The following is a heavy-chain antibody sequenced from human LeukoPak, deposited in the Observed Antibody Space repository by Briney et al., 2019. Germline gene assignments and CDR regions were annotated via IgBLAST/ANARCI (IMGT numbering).Heavy chain of an antibody. CDR2: MHYSGTT. CDR3: ARYYHDSSGYSNWFDP. CDR1: GGSISSGGNY. Sequence: PSQTLSLTCTVSGGSISSGGNYWTWIRQHPGKGLEWIGHMHYSGTTYYNPSLKSRVTISVDTSKNQFSLKLNSVTAADTAVYYCARYYHDSSGYSNWFDPWGQGSLVTVSS. J-gene: IGHJ5*02. V-gene: IGHV4-31*03. D-gene: IGHD3-22*01.